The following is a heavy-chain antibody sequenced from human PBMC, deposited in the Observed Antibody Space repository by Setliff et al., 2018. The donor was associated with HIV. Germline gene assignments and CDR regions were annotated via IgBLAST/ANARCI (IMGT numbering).Heavy chain of an antibody. V-gene: IGHV4-59*11. CDR2: IYHYGFA. CDR3: ARHICGTTACYAVDV. Sequence: PSETLSLTCTVSGDSITGRWLSWIRQPPGKGLEWTGNIYHYGFANYNPSLKSRLTISVDTSKNQVYLTLSSVTPADTAVYYCARHICGTTACYAVDVWGPGTMVT. D-gene: IGHD2-2*01. J-gene: IGHJ3*01. CDR1: GDSITGRW.